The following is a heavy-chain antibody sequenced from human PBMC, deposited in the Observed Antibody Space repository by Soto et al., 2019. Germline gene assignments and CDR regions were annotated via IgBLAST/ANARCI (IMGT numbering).Heavy chain of an antibody. D-gene: IGHD4-17*01. Sequence: EVQLLESGGDLVRPGGSLRLSCAASGVTFSHYAVTWVRQAPGKGLEWVSAISGSGGSTFYADSVKGRFTISRDNSNNTVYLRLNSLRAEDTAVYYCTFRVYGDNPPLLDHYYCMDVWGQGTTVTVSS. J-gene: IGHJ6*02. CDR1: GVTFSHYA. CDR2: ISGSGGST. CDR3: TFRVYGDNPPLLDHYYCMDV. V-gene: IGHV3-23*01.